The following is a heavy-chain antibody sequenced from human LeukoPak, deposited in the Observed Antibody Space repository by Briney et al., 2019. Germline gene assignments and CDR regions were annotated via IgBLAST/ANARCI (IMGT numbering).Heavy chain of an antibody. CDR1: GFTFSTYW. V-gene: IGHV3-7*01. Sequence: GGSLRLSCAASGFTFSTYWMTWVRQAPGKGLEWVANIKRDGSEKYYVDSVKGRFTISRDNAKNSLYLQMNSLRTEDTAVYYCARGRGSWYGVYFDYWGQGTLVTVSS. J-gene: IGHJ4*02. D-gene: IGHD6-13*01. CDR2: IKRDGSEK. CDR3: ARGRGSWYGVYFDY.